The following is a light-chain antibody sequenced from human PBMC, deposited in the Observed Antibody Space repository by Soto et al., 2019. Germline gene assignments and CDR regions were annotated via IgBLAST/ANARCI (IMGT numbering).Light chain of an antibody. CDR2: DAS. Sequence: DIQMTQSPSTLSASVGDRVTITCRASQSINNWLAWYQQKPGKAPNLLIYDASSLESGVPSRFSGSGSGTEFTLTIGSLQPDDFATYYCQQYNSYSGTFGQGTKVDIK. J-gene: IGKJ1*01. V-gene: IGKV1-5*01. CDR3: QQYNSYSGT. CDR1: QSINNW.